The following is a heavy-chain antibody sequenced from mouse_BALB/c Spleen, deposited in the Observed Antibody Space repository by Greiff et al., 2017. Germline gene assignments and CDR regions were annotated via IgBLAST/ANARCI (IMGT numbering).Heavy chain of an antibody. Sequence: EVKLMESGGGLVQPGGSLRLSCATSGFTFTDYYMSWVRQPPGKALEWLGFIRNKANGYTTEYSASVKGRFTISRDNSQSILYLQMNTLRAEDSATYYCAKGGWTFAYWGQGTLVTVSA. J-gene: IGHJ3*01. D-gene: IGHD2-3*01. CDR1: GFTFTDYY. CDR2: IRNKANGYTT. V-gene: IGHV7-3*02. CDR3: AKGGWTFAY.